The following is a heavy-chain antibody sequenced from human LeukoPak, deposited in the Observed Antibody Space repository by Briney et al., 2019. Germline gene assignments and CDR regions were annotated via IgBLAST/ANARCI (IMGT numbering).Heavy chain of an antibody. CDR3: ARGSSGIDF. CDR1: GFTFSSYG. D-gene: IGHD3-22*01. J-gene: IGHJ4*02. CDR2: IRYDGRNK. V-gene: IGHV3-30*02. Sequence: GGSLRLSCAASGFTFSSYGMHWVRQAPGKGLEWVSFIRYDGRNKYYTDSVKGRFSISRDNSRNTLYLQMNSLSSEDTAVYYCARGSSGIDFWGQGTLVTVSS.